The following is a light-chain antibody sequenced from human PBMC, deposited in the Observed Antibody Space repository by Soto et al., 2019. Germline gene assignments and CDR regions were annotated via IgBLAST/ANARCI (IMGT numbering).Light chain of an antibody. CDR1: QSISSW. CDR2: KAS. Sequence: DIQMTQSPSTLSASVGDGVTITCRASQSISSWLAWYQQKPGKAPKVLIYKASSLESGVPSRFSGSGSGTEFTLTISSLQPDDFATYYCQQYSSYSRTFGQGTKVDIK. J-gene: IGKJ1*01. V-gene: IGKV1-5*03. CDR3: QQYSSYSRT.